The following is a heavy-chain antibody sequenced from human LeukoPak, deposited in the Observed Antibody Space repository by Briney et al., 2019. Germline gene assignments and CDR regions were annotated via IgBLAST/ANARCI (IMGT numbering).Heavy chain of an antibody. CDR2: IYYSGST. V-gene: IGHV4-59*08. D-gene: IGHD1-1*01. Sequence: SETLSLTCTVSGGSISSYYWSRIRQPPGKGLEWIGYIYYSGSTNYNPSLKSRVTISVDTSKNQFSLKLSSVTAADTAVYYCARRLDWNDPRRGAFGIWGQGTMVSVSS. CDR1: GGSISSYY. J-gene: IGHJ3*02. CDR3: ARRLDWNDPRRGAFGI.